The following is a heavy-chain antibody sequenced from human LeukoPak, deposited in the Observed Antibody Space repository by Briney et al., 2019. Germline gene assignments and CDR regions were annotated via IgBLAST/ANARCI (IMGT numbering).Heavy chain of an antibody. CDR3: ARDGGDYYDSSGYPFHH. CDR2: IGTSSSYI. CDR1: GFTFGSYN. D-gene: IGHD3-22*01. Sequence: PGGSLRLSCAASGFTFGSYNMNWVRQAPGKGLEWVPSIGTSSSYIYYADSVKGRFTISRDNAKKSLYLQMNSLRAGDTAVYYCARDGGDYYDSSGYPFHHWGQGTLVTVSS. V-gene: IGHV3-21*01. J-gene: IGHJ1*01.